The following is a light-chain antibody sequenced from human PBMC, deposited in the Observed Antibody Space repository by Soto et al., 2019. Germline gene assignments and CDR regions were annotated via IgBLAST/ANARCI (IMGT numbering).Light chain of an antibody. CDR3: QHYNSYSEA. CDR1: QTISSW. V-gene: IGKV1-5*03. J-gene: IGKJ1*01. CDR2: KAS. Sequence: DIQMNQSPSTLSGSVGDRVTITCRASQTISSWLAWYRQKPGKAPKLLIYKASTLKSGVPSRFSGSGSGTEFTLTISSLQPDDFATYYCQHYNSYSEAFGQGTKV.